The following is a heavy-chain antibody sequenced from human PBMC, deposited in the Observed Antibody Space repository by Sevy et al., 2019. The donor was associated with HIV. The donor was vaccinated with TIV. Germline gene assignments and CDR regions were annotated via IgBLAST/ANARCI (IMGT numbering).Heavy chain of an antibody. CDR2: IYASGSPI. Sequence: GGSLRLSCEGSGFTFRSYEMNWVRQAPGKGLEWISYIYASGSPIYYSDSVRGRFTISRDDAKNSLYLQMDDLRVDDTATYYCARKGGYYYHYGMDVWGQGTTVTVSS. CDR3: ARKGGYYYHYGMDV. J-gene: IGHJ6*02. V-gene: IGHV3-48*03. CDR1: GFTFRSYE.